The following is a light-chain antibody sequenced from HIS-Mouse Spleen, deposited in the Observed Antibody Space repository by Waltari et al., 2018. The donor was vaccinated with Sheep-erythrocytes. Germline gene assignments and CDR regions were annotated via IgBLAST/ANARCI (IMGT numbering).Light chain of an antibody. V-gene: IGLV3-1*01. CDR3: QAWDSSPAV. CDR2: QDS. CDR1: KLGDKY. J-gene: IGLJ2*01. Sequence: SYELTQPPSVSVSPGQTASITCSGDKLGDKYAYWYQQKPGQSPVLVIYQDSKRPSGIPERFSGSNSENTATLTISGTQAMDEADYYCQAWDSSPAVFGGGTKLTVL.